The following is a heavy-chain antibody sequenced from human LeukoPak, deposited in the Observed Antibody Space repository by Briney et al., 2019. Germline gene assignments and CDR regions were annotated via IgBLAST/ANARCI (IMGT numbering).Heavy chain of an antibody. CDR3: AKFPYYYYMDV. J-gene: IGHJ6*03. V-gene: IGHV3-23*01. CDR1: GFTFSNFW. Sequence: GGSLRLSCAASGFTFSNFWMNWVRQAPGKGLEWVSAISGSGGSTYYADSVKGRFTISRDNSKNTLYLQMNSLRAEDTAVYYCAKFPYYYYMDVWGKGTTVTVSS. CDR2: ISGSGGST.